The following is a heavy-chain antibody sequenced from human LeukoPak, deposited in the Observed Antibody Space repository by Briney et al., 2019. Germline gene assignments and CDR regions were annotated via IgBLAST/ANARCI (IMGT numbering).Heavy chain of an antibody. CDR1: GGSISSYY. J-gene: IGHJ4*02. Sequence: SETLSLTCTVSGGSISSYYWSWIRQPPGKGLEWIGSIYYSGSTYYNPSLKSRVTISVDTSKNQFSLKLSSVTAADTAVYYCARDQRYFDWLLSALDYWGQGTLVTVSS. D-gene: IGHD3-9*01. CDR2: IYYSGST. CDR3: ARDQRYFDWLLSALDY. V-gene: IGHV4-59*12.